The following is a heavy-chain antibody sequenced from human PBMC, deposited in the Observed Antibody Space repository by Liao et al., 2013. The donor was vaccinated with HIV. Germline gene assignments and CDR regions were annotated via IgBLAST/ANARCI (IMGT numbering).Heavy chain of an antibody. V-gene: IGHV4-30-2*01. CDR1: GGSISSGGYS. Sequence: QLQLQESGSGLVKPSQTLSLTCAVSGGSISSGGYSWSWIRQPPGKGLEWIGYIYHSGSTYYNPSLKSRVSISADTSSNHVSLKLTSVTAADTAVYYCARSPSRRGAFDIWGQGTMVTVSS. CDR3: ARSPSRRGAFDI. CDR2: IYHSGST. J-gene: IGHJ3*02.